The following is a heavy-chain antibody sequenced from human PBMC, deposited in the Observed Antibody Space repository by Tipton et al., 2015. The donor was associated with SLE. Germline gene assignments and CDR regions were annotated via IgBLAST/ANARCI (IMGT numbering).Heavy chain of an antibody. J-gene: IGHJ4*02. CDR1: GFTFSSYA. D-gene: IGHD3-3*01. Sequence: SLRLSCAASGFTFSSYAMHWVRQAPGKGLEWVAVISYDGSNKYYADPVKGRFTISRDNSKNTLYLQMNSLRAEDTAVYYCARELGDYWGQGTLVTVSS. V-gene: IGHV3-30*04. CDR3: ARELGDY. CDR2: ISYDGSNK.